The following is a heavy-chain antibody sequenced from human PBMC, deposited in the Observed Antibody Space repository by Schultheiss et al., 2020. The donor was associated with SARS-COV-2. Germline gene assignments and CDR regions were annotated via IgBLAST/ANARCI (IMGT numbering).Heavy chain of an antibody. CDR2: IGTDVNSV. CDR1: GFTFSSYT. Sequence: GGSLRLSCEASGFTFSSYTTNWVRQAPGEGLEWVSRIGTDVNSVYYADFVKGRFTISRDNAKNTLYLQMNSLRAEDTAVYYCARGGSYGELLWYFDYWGQGTLVTVSS. CDR3: ARGGSYGELLWYFDY. D-gene: IGHD4-17*01. V-gene: IGHV3-74*01. J-gene: IGHJ4*02.